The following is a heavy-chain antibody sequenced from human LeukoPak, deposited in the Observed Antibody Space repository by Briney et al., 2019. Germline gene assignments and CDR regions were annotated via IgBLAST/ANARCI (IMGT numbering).Heavy chain of an antibody. J-gene: IGHJ4*02. CDR3: VRYSGDAVY. Sequence: QPGRSLRLSCTASGFTFDNYAMSWFRQAPGKGLEWVGFIRSKIYGGTTEYAAFVKGRFTISRDDSKSMAYLQMTSLKSEDTAVYYCVRYSGDAVYWGQGTLVTVSS. CDR1: GFTFDNYA. CDR2: IRSKIYGGTT. V-gene: IGHV3-49*03. D-gene: IGHD5-12*01.